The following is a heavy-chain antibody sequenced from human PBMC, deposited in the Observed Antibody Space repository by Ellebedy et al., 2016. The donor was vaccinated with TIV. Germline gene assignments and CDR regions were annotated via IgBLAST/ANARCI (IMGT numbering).Heavy chain of an antibody. Sequence: GESLKISCAASGFTFSSFTMNWVRQAPGKGLEWVSSISSSGTYIHNTDSVKGRFTISRDNAENSLSLQMNSLRVEDTAVYYCARPAASYSSSWYDFDCWGQGTLVTVSS. J-gene: IGHJ4*02. CDR3: ARPAASYSSSWYDFDC. D-gene: IGHD6-13*01. V-gene: IGHV3-21*01. CDR1: GFTFSSFT. CDR2: ISSSGTYI.